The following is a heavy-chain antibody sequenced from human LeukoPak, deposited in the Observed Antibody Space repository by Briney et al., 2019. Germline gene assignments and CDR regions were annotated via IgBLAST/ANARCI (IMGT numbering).Heavy chain of an antibody. Sequence: GGSLRLSCAASGFTFSSYAMSWVRQAPGKGLEWVSAISGSGGSTYYADSVKGRFTISRDNSKNTLYLQMNSLGAEDTAVYYCAKVPHYGDYLIWGQGTMVTVSS. CDR3: AKVPHYGDYLI. CDR2: ISGSGGST. V-gene: IGHV3-23*01. D-gene: IGHD4-17*01. CDR1: GFTFSSYA. J-gene: IGHJ3*02.